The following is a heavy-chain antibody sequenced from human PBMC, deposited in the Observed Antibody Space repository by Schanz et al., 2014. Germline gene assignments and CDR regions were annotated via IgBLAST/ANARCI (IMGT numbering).Heavy chain of an antibody. D-gene: IGHD2-2*03. CDR3: ARAGYCTSVSCSLFVSDY. V-gene: IGHV3-23*04. Sequence: EVHLVESGGGLVQPGGSLRLSCAASGFTFSSYAMSWVRQAPGKGLEWLSVISASGGDTYYADSVKGRFTISRDNSKNTLYLQMNSLRAEDTAVYYCARAGYCTSVSCSLFVSDYWGQGTLVTVSS. CDR1: GFTFSSYA. CDR2: ISASGGDT. J-gene: IGHJ4*02.